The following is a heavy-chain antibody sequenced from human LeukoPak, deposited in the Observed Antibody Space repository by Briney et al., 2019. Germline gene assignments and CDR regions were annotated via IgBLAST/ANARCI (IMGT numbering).Heavy chain of an antibody. CDR3: LTVVETDLDAFDI. D-gene: IGHD2-21*01. Sequence: GGSLRLSCAASGFTFRKYWLHWVRQAPGKGLVWVSRINPDDGSTSYADSVKGRFTISRDNAKSTLYLQMNSLRAEDTAVYYCLTVVETDLDAFDIWGQGTKVTVSS. V-gene: IGHV3-74*01. CDR1: GFTFRKYW. CDR2: INPDDGST. J-gene: IGHJ3*02.